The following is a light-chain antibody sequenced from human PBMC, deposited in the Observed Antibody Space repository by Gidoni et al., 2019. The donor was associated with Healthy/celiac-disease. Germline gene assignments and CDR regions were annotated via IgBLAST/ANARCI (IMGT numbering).Light chain of an antibody. CDR1: QSISSY. CDR3: QQSYSTPFT. V-gene: IGKV1-39*01. Sequence: DIQMTQSPSSLSASVGDRVTITCRASQSISSYLHWYQQKPGKAPKLLIYAASSLQSGVPSRFSGSESGTDFTLTISSLQPEDFATYYCQQSYSTPFTFXQXTRLEIK. J-gene: IGKJ5*01. CDR2: AAS.